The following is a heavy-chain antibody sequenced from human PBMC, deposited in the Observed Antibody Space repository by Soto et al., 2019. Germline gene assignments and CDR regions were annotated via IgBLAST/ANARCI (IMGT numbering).Heavy chain of an antibody. J-gene: IGHJ6*02. CDR3: ARGPHGYYYGMDV. Sequence: ASVKVSCQASGYTFTVYYMHWVRQAPGKGLEWMGWSNPNSSGTNYAQKFQGWVTMTRDTSISTAYMELSRLRSDDTAVYYCARGPHGYYYGMDVWGQGTTVTVSS. CDR1: GYTFTVYY. CDR2: SNPNSSGT. V-gene: IGHV1-2*04.